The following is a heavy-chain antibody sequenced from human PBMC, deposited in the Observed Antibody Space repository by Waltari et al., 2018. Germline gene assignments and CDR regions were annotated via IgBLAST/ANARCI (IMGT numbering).Heavy chain of an antibody. V-gene: IGHV1-69-2*01. CDR1: GDTFIDYF. CDR2: IDPEDGET. D-gene: IGHD3-10*01. J-gene: IGHJ4*02. Sequence: VQLVQSGAEVKTPGATVKISCKASGDTFIDYFIHWVQQAPGKGLEWVGRIDPEDGETVYAEKFQGRVTITADTSTDTSYLELSSLRSDDTAVYYCAPLPGGSGQTFDYWGQGTLLTVSS. CDR3: APLPGGSGQTFDY.